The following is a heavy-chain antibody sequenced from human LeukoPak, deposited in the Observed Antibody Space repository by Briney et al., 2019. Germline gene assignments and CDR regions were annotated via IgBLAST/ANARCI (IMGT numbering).Heavy chain of an antibody. Sequence: SETLSLTCTVSGGSISSYYWSWIRQPPGKGLEWIGYIYYSGSTNYNPSLKSRVTISVDTSKNQFSLKLSSVTAADTAVYYCARGGDIVVVPAAGGGLNWFDPWGQGTLVTVSS. D-gene: IGHD2-2*01. CDR2: IYYSGST. V-gene: IGHV4-59*01. CDR1: GGSISSYY. J-gene: IGHJ5*02. CDR3: ARGGDIVVVPAAGGGLNWFDP.